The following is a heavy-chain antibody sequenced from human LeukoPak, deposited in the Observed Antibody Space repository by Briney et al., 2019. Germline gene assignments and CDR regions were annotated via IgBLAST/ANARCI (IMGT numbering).Heavy chain of an antibody. J-gene: IGHJ4*01. D-gene: IGHD5-18*01. CDR1: GFTVSSSY. Sequence: GGSLRLSCAASGFTVSSSYMSWVRQAPGKGREGVSVIYSDGSTYYADSVKGRFTISRDNSKNTLYLQMNNLRAEGPAVYYCARDLDSYRSCWGHGTLVTVS. V-gene: IGHV3-53*01. CDR2: IYSDGST. CDR3: ARDLDSYRSC.